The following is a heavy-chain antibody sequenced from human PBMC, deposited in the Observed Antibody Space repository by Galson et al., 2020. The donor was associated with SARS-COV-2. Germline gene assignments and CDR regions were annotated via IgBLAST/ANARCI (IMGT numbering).Heavy chain of an antibody. CDR3: ARILDY. Sequence: SETLSLTCTVSGYSISSGYYWGWIRQPPGKGLEFIGSIYNSGTTYYNPSLRSRVTISVDTSQNQFSLKLTSVTAADTAVYYCARILDYWGQETLVTVSS. CDR2: IYNSGTT. V-gene: IGHV4-38-2*02. CDR1: GYSISSGYY. J-gene: IGHJ4*02.